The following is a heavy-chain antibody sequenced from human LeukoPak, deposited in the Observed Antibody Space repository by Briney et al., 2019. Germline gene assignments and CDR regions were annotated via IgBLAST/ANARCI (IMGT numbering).Heavy chain of an antibody. J-gene: IGHJ4*02. D-gene: IGHD3-10*01. CDR2: INHSGST. V-gene: IGHV4-34*01. Sequence: SETLSLTCAVYGGSFSGYYWSWICQPPGKGLEWIGEINHSGSTNYNPSLKSRVTISVDTSKNQFSLKLSSVTAADTAVYYCARHEWAVVRGVFDYWGQGTLVTVSS. CDR1: GGSFSGYY. CDR3: ARHEWAVVRGVFDY.